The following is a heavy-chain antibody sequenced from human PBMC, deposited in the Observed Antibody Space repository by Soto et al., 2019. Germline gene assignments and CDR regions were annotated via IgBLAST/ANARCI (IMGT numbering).Heavy chain of an antibody. J-gene: IGHJ4*02. V-gene: IGHV3-23*01. Sequence: EVQLLESGGGLVQPGGSLRLSCAASGFRFSSYAMNWVRQAPEKGLELVSFISASGDTTYYADSVKGRFSISRDNSKNTVYLEMNSLRDEDTAVYHCSPERSGGEFDSWGQGTLVTVFS. CDR3: SPERSGGEFDS. CDR2: ISASGDTT. D-gene: IGHD3-3*01. CDR1: GFRFSSYA.